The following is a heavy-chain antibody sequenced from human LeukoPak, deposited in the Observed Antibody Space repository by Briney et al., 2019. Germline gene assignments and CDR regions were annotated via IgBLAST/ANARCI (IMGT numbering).Heavy chain of an antibody. CDR3: ARDLGYCSSTSCLKGDYYYYMDV. V-gene: IGHV4-59*08. CDR2: INYSGST. J-gene: IGHJ6*03. CDR1: GGSISSYY. D-gene: IGHD2-2*01. Sequence: WETLSLTCTVSGGSISSYYWSWIRQPPGKGLEWIGHINYSGSTSYNPYLKSRVTLSVVTSKNQFSLKLSSVTAADTAVYYCARDLGYCSSTSCLKGDYYYYMDVWGKGTTVTVSS.